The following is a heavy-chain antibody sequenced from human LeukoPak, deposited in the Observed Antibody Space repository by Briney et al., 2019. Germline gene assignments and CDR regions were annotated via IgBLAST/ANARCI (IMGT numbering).Heavy chain of an antibody. Sequence: PGGSLRLSCVASGFTVSDHYIDWVRQAPGKGLEWVGRNRDKSKSYTTDYAASVRGRFTISRDDPKNSLYLQMYSLKTEDTAVYFCTRPSYYDSRGYSTNGFDIWGQGTMVTVSS. CDR2: NRDKSKSYTT. V-gene: IGHV3-72*01. D-gene: IGHD3-22*01. CDR1: GFTVSDHY. CDR3: TRPSYYDSRGYSTNGFDI. J-gene: IGHJ3*02.